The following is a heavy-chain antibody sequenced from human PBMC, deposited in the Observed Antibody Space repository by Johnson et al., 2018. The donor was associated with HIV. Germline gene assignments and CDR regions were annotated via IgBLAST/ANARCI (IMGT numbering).Heavy chain of an antibody. J-gene: IGHJ3*02. CDR3: ARPSSIASLYDEFDI. V-gene: IGHV3-30*01. D-gene: IGHD6-6*01. CDR1: RFTFSSYA. Sequence: QVQLVESGGGVVQPGRSLRLSCAASRFTFSSYAMHWVRQAPGKGLAWVAVISYDGSKRYYADSVRGRFTISRDNSKNTLYLQVNGLRVEDTAVYYCARPSSIASLYDEFDIGGQGTMVTVSS. CDR2: ISYDGSKR.